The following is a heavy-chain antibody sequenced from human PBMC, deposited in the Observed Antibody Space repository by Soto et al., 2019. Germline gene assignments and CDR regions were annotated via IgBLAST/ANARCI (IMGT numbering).Heavy chain of an antibody. D-gene: IGHD2-2*01. Sequence: VQLLESGGGLVQPGGSLRVSCAASGFTVSSYAMSWVRQAPGKGLEWVSGISGSGGTRIYADSVKGRFAISRANSKNTLYLQMNSLRDEDTAVYYCAMVSRDGSTSPDYWGQGTLVTVSS. V-gene: IGHV3-23*01. CDR1: GFTVSSYA. CDR3: AMVSRDGSTSPDY. J-gene: IGHJ4*02. CDR2: ISGSGGTR.